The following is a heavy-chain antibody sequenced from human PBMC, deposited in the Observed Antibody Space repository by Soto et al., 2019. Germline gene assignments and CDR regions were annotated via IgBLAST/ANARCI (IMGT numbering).Heavy chain of an antibody. J-gene: IGHJ6*02. CDR2: IIPIFGTA. D-gene: IGHD6-13*01. V-gene: IGHV1-69*06. CDR3: ARAEYRQQLVNYGMDV. CDR1: GGTFSSYA. Sequence: QVQLVQSGAEVKKPGSSVKVSCKASGGTFSSYAISWVRQAPGQGLEWMGGIIPIFGTANYAQKFQGRVMITADKSTSTAYMELSSLRSEDTAVYYCARAEYRQQLVNYGMDVWGQGTTVTVSS.